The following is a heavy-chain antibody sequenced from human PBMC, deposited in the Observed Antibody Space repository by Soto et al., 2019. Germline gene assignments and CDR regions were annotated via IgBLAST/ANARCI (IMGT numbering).Heavy chain of an antibody. CDR3: AKDHEWDLGGIY. J-gene: IGHJ4*02. Sequence: GGSLRLSCAASGFTFTNYAISWVRQAPGKGLEWVSAISGSGDSTYYADSVKGRFTISRDNSKNTLYLQMNSLRAEDTAVYYYAKDHEWDLGGIYGGREPRVTASS. CDR1: GFTFTNYA. D-gene: IGHD1-26*01. V-gene: IGHV3-23*01. CDR2: ISGSGDST.